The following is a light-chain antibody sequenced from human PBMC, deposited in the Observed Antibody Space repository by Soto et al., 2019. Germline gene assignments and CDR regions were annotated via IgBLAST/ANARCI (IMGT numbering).Light chain of an antibody. CDR2: EVT. CDR3: SSYTNISTRACV. CDR1: SGDIGSYNR. Sequence: QSALTQPASVSGSPGQSITISCTGTSGDIGSYNRVSWYQQHPCKAPKLIIYEVTDRPSGVSNRFSGSKSGNTASLTISGLQAEDEAEYYCSSYTNISTRACVFGTGTKLTVL. J-gene: IGLJ1*01. V-gene: IGLV2-14*01.